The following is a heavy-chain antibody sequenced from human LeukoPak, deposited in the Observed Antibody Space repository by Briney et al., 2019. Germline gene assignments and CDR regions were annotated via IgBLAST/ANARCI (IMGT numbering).Heavy chain of an antibody. D-gene: IGHD1-14*01. V-gene: IGHV1-3*03. Sequence: GASVKVSCKASGYTFTSYTIHWVRQATGQSLEWMGWISVGRGDSKCSQEFQGRVTLTRDTSATTAYLEVSSLRPEDMAVYYCARERGIRDAFDFWGQGTMVTVSS. CDR2: ISVGRGDS. CDR3: ARERGIRDAFDF. J-gene: IGHJ3*01. CDR1: GYTFTSYT.